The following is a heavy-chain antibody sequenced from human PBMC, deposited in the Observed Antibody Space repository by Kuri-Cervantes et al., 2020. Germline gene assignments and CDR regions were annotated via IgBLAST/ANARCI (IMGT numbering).Heavy chain of an antibody. CDR2: ITSTTSII. D-gene: IGHD4-17*01. CDR3: AGDPGYQYSDHVEYYLDV. V-gene: IGHV3-21*01. Sequence: GGAVRLSCVCSGVSLSAYYMRWFRQAPGKGLEWVSSITSTTSIIYYADSVEGRFTISRDNGKNSVYLQMNSLTAEGTAVYYCAGDPGYQYSDHVEYYLDVWGEGTAVTVSS. CDR1: GVSLSAYY. J-gene: IGHJ6*03.